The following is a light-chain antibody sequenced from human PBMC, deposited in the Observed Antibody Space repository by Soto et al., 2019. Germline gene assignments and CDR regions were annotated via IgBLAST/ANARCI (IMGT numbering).Light chain of an antibody. V-gene: IGLV2-8*01. CDR2: EVS. Sequence: QSALTQPPSASGSPGQSVTISCTGTSSDVGGYNYVSWYQQHPGKAPKLIISEVSKRPSGVPDRFSGSKSGNTASLTVSGLQAEDEADYYCCSYAGGNNWVFGGGTKVTVL. CDR3: CSYAGGNNWV. CDR1: SSDVGGYNY. J-gene: IGLJ3*02.